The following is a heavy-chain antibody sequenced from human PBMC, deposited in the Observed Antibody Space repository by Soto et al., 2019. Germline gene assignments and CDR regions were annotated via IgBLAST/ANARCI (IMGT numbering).Heavy chain of an antibody. J-gene: IGHJ6*02. CDR3: ARFVGGVIVKPHYYGMDV. Sequence: GESLKISCKGSGYSFTSYWISWVRQMPGKGLEWMGRIDPSDSYTNYSPSFQGHVTISADKSISTAYLQWSSLKASDTAMYYCARFVGGVIVKPHYYGMDVWGQGTTVTVSS. V-gene: IGHV5-10-1*01. D-gene: IGHD3-16*02. CDR1: GYSFTSYW. CDR2: IDPSDSYT.